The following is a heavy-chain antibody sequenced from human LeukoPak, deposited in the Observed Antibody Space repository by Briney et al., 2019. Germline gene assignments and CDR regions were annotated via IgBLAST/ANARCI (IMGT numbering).Heavy chain of an antibody. D-gene: IGHD3-16*01. CDR2: ISGSGGST. CDR1: GFTLSSYA. Sequence: GGSLRLSCAASGFTLSSYAMSWVRQAPGKGLEWVSAISGSGGSTYYADSVKGRFTISRDNSKNTLYLQMNSLRAEDTAVYYCAKRSDGGVHFDYWGQGTLVTVSS. V-gene: IGHV3-23*01. J-gene: IGHJ4*02. CDR3: AKRSDGGVHFDY.